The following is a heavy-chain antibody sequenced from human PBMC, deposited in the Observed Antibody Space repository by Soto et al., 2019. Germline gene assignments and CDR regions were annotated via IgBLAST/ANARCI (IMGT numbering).Heavy chain of an antibody. CDR3: ARGKLAYCGGDCYVEDY. D-gene: IGHD2-21*02. Sequence: ASVKVSCKASGYTFTSYAMHWVRQAPGQRLEWMGWINAGNGNTKYSQKFQGRVTITRDTSASTAYMELSSLRSEDTAVYYCARGKLAYCGGDCYVEDYWGQGTLVTVSS. J-gene: IGHJ4*02. V-gene: IGHV1-3*01. CDR1: GYTFTSYA. CDR2: INAGNGNT.